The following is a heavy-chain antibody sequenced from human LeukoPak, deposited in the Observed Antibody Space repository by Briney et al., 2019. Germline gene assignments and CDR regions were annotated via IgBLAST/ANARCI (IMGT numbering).Heavy chain of an antibody. CDR3: ARGGSLGY. CDR1: GFTFSSYE. D-gene: IGHD6-19*01. CDR2: ISSSGSAI. Sequence: GGSLRLSCAASGFTFSSYEMNYVRQAPGKGLEWVSKISSSGSAIYYADSVKGRFTISRDNAKSSLYLQMNSLRVEDTAIYYCARGGSLGYWGQGTLVTVSS. J-gene: IGHJ4*02. V-gene: IGHV3-48*03.